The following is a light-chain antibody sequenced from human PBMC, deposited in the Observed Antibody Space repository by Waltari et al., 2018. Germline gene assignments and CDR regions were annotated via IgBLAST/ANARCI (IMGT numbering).Light chain of an antibody. CDR1: SSNIGSNP. J-gene: IGLJ2*01. Sequence: SVLTQSPSASGAPGQRVTISCSGSSSNIGSNPVNWYQQVPGTAPKLLIYTNTPRPSGVPDRFSGSKSGTSASLAITGLQSEDEAVYFCAAWDGNLNADVVFGEGTKLTVL. CDR2: TNT. V-gene: IGLV1-44*01. CDR3: AAWDGNLNADVV.